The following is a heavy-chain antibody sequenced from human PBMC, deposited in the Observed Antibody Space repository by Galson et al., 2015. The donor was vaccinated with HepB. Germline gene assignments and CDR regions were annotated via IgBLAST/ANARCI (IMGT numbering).Heavy chain of an antibody. CDR3: ARLGFGVLNPDNWFDP. V-gene: IGHV5-51*01. CDR2: IYPGDSST. D-gene: IGHD3-3*01. J-gene: IGHJ5*02. Sequence: QSGAEVKKPGGSLKISCKGSGYRFINYWIAWVRQMPGKGLEFMGTIYPGDSSTKYSPAFQGQVTISADKSISTAYLQWRSLKASDSAMYYCARLGFGVLNPDNWFDPWGQGTLVTVSS. CDR1: GYRFINYW.